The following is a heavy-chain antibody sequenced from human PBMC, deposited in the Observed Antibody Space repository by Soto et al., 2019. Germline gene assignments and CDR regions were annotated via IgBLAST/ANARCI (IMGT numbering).Heavy chain of an antibody. J-gene: IGHJ6*03. V-gene: IGHV2-5*02. CDR1: GFSLSTSGVG. D-gene: IGHD3-3*01. Sequence: QITLKESGPTLVKPTQTLTLTCTFSGFSLSTSGVGVGWIRQPPGKALEWLALIYWDDDKRYSPSLKSRLTITKDTSKNQVVLTMTNMDPVDTATYYCAHSKYYDFWSGYFTENYYYYYMYVWGKGTTVTVSS. CDR2: IYWDDDK. CDR3: AHSKYYDFWSGYFTENYYYYYMYV.